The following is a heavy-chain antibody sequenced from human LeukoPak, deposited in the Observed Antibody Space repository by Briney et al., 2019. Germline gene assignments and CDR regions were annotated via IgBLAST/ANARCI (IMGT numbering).Heavy chain of an antibody. V-gene: IGHV3-21*01. J-gene: IGHJ6*03. Sequence: KPGGTLRLSCAASGFTFSSYSMNWVRQAPGKGLEWVSSISSSSSYIYYADSVRGRFTISGDNAKNSLYLQMNSQRAEDTAVYYCARDLTRSTIFGVVSGYMDVWGKGTTVTVSS. D-gene: IGHD3-3*01. CDR3: ARDLTRSTIFGVVSGYMDV. CDR2: ISSSSSYI. CDR1: GFTFSSYS.